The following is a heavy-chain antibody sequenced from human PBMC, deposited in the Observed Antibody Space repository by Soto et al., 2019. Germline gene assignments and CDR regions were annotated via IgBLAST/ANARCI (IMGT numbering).Heavy chain of an antibody. Sequence: QVQLQESGPGLVKPSETLSLTCTVSGGSISSYYWSWIRQPPGKGLEWIGYIYYSGSTNYNPSLTSRVTISVDTSKNQFSLKLRSVPAADTAVYYCARGAERVAMPSGYWGQGTLVTVSS. V-gene: IGHV4-59*01. CDR1: GGSISSYY. D-gene: IGHD2-2*01. J-gene: IGHJ4*02. CDR2: IYYSGST. CDR3: ARGAERVAMPSGY.